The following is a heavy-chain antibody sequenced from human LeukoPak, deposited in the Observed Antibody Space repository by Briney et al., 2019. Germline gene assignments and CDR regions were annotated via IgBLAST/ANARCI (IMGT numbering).Heavy chain of an antibody. CDR3: ARDSVAAGSEFEY. CDR1: GYRASGDSFLGDN. J-gene: IGHJ4*02. V-gene: IGHV1-2*02. CDR2: INPGSGGT. Sequence: GASVKVSCKASGYRASGDSFLGDNINWVRQAAGQGLEWMGWINPGSGGTRFQQKFQGRVTMTRDTSVNTVYMEVRSLTSDDTAVYYCARDSVAAGSEFEYWGQGTLVTVSS. D-gene: IGHD1-1*01.